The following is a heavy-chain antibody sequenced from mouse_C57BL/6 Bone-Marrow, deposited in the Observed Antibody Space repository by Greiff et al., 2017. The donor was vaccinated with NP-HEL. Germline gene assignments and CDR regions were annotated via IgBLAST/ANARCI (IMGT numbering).Heavy chain of an antibody. CDR2: IYPGGGYT. V-gene: IGHV1-63*01. D-gene: IGHD2-3*01. Sequence: QVQLKESGAELVRPGTSVKMSCKASGYTFTNYWIGWAKQRPGHGLEWIGDIYPGGGYTNYNEKFKGKATLTADKSSSTAYMQFSSLTSEDSAIYYCARSGYYVAWFAYWGQGTLVTVSA. CDR1: GYTFTNYW. CDR3: ARSGYYVAWFAY. J-gene: IGHJ3*01.